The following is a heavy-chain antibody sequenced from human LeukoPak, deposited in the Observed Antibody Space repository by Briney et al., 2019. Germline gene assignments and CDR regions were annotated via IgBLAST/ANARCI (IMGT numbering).Heavy chain of an antibody. V-gene: IGHV3-30*04. D-gene: IGHD3-10*01. J-gene: IGHJ4*02. CDR2: ISYDGSNK. Sequence: GGSLRLSCAASGFTFSSYAMHWVRQAPGKGLEWVAVISYDGSNKYYADSVKGRFTISRDNSKNTLYLQMNSLRAEDTAVYYCARSSGSHHNFDYWGQGTLVTVSS. CDR1: GFTFSSYA. CDR3: ARSSGSHHNFDY.